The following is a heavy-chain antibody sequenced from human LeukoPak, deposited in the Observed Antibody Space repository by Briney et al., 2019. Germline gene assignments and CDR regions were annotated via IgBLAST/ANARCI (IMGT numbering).Heavy chain of an antibody. V-gene: IGHV4-39*07. Sequence: SETLSLTCTVSGGSISSSPYYWGWIRQPPGKGLEWIGTMYHSGSTYYNPSLKSRVTISVDTSKNQFSLKLSSVTAADTAVYYCARYDVWGSYRAFDYWGQGTLVTVSS. CDR2: MYHSGST. J-gene: IGHJ4*02. CDR3: ARYDVWGSYRAFDY. CDR1: GGSISSSPYY. D-gene: IGHD3-16*02.